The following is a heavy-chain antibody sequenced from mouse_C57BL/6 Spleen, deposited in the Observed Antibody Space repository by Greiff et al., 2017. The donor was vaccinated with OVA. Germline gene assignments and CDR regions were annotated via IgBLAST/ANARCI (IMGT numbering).Heavy chain of an antibody. CDR3: ARDEGTFYYFDY. CDR2: ISDGGSYT. CDR1: GFTFSSYA. V-gene: IGHV5-4*01. J-gene: IGHJ2*01. D-gene: IGHD3-3*01. Sequence: DVKLVESGGGLVKPGGSLKLSCAASGFTFSSYAMSWVRQTPEKRLEWVATISDGGSYTYYPDNVKGRFTISRDNAKNNLYLQMSHLKSEDTAMYYCARDEGTFYYFDYWGQGTTLTVSS.